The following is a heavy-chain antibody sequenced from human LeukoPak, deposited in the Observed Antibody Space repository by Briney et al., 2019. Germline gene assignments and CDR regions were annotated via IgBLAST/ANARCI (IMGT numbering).Heavy chain of an antibody. Sequence: SETLSLTCAVYGGSFSGYYWSWIRQPPGKGLEWIGEINHSGSTNYNPSLKSRVTISVDTSKNQFSLKLSSVTAADTAVYYCARAMAFPGYWGQGTLVTVSS. J-gene: IGHJ4*02. CDR2: INHSGST. CDR1: GGSFSGYY. D-gene: IGHD5-24*01. CDR3: ARAMAFPGY. V-gene: IGHV4-34*01.